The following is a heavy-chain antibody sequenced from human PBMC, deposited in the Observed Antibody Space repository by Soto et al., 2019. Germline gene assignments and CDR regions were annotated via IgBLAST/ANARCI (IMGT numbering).Heavy chain of an antibody. D-gene: IGHD4-4*01. V-gene: IGHV3-30-3*01. J-gene: IGHJ2*01. CDR2: ISYDGSNK. Sequence: ESGGGVVQPGRSLRLSCAASGFTFSSYAMHWVRQAPGKGLEWVAVISYDGSNKYYADSVKGRFTISRDNSKNTLYLQMNSLRAEDTAVYYCARPLWRDDYNWGYFDLWGRGPLVTVSS. CDR3: ARPLWRDDYNWGYFDL. CDR1: GFTFSSYA.